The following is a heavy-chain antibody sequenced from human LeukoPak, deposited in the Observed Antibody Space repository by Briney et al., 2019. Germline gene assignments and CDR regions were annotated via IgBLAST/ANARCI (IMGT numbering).Heavy chain of an antibody. V-gene: IGHV3-48*04. CDR3: ARDLSGSYYNNWFDP. Sequence: GGSLRLSCAASGFTFSGYSMNWVRQAPGKGLEWVSYISGSSTTIYYADSVKGRFTISRDNAKNSLYLQMNSLRAEDTAVYYCARDLSGSYYNNWFDPWGQGTLVTVSS. J-gene: IGHJ5*02. D-gene: IGHD3-10*01. CDR1: GFTFSGYS. CDR2: ISGSSTTI.